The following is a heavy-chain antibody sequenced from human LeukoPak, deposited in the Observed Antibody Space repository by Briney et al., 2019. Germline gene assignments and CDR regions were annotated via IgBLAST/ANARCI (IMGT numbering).Heavy chain of an antibody. CDR3: ARDTYYTSGTYYIDYFDS. V-gene: IGHV1-8*01. CDR1: GYTFSSYD. J-gene: IGHJ4*02. Sequence: ASVKVSCKASGYTFSSYDINWVRQATGQGLEWMGYMNPNSGNTGYAQKFQGRVTMTRNTSISTAYMELRSLRSEDTAVYFCARDTYYTSGTYYIDYFDSWGQGALVTVSS. D-gene: IGHD3-10*01. CDR2: MNPNSGNT.